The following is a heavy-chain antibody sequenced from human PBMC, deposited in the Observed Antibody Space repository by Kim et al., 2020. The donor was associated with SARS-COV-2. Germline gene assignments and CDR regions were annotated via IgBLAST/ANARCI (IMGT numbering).Heavy chain of an antibody. J-gene: IGHJ6*02. V-gene: IGHV3-23*01. CDR1: GFVFMNYA. D-gene: IGHD3-10*01. CDR2: ISGSGGST. Sequence: GGSLRLSCDASGFVFMNYAMTWVRQAPGKGLEWVAAISGSGGSTDYVDSVQCRFTISRDTSKETVYLQMSSLRAEDTAVYFCAKSVGEYYYYYGLDVWG. CDR3: AKSVGEYYYYYGLDV.